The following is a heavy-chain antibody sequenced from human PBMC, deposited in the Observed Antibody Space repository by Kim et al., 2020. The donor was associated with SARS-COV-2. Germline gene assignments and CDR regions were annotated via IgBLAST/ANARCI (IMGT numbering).Heavy chain of an antibody. CDR3: ARGRAGVVPSPVLGLGPYYHYYAMDV. D-gene: IGHD2-8*02. CDR1: GRSFSDYT. J-gene: IGHJ6*02. CDR2: INHSGST. V-gene: IGHV4-34*01. Sequence: SETLSLTCAVYGRSFSDYTWTWIRQPPGKGLEWIGEINHSGSTNLSPSLKSRITISVDTSKSQFSLRLKYMTATDAAVYYCARGRAGVVPSPVLGLGPYYHYYAMDVWGRGTPVAVSS.